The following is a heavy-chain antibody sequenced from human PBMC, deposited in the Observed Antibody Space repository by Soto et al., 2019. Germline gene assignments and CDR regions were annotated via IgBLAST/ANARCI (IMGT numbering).Heavy chain of an antibody. D-gene: IGHD3-22*01. J-gene: IGHJ5*02. Sequence: GASVKVSCKASGGTLSSYAISWVRHAPGQGLEWMGGIIPIFGTANYAQKFQGRVTITADESTSTAYMELSSLRSEDTAVYYCARLYYYDSSGYDWFDPWGQGTLVTVSS. CDR3: ARLYYYDSSGYDWFDP. V-gene: IGHV1-69*13. CDR1: GGTLSSYA. CDR2: IIPIFGTA.